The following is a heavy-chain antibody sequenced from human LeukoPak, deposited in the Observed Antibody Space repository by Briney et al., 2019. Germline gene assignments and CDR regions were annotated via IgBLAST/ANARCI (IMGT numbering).Heavy chain of an antibody. D-gene: IGHD2-2*01. Sequence: GGSLRLSCAVSGFTFSSYWMSWVRQAPGKGLEWVASIKEEGSEKHYVDSVKGRFTISRDNAKNSLYLQMNSLRAEDTAVYYCARGHDQLSWGQGILVTVSS. CDR2: IKEEGSEK. CDR1: GFTFSSYW. CDR3: ARGHDQLS. V-gene: IGHV3-7*01. J-gene: IGHJ5*02.